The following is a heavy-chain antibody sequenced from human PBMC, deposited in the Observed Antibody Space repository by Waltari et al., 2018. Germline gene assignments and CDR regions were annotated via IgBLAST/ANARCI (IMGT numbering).Heavy chain of an antibody. D-gene: IGHD3-9*01. CDR2: IYHSGST. CDR3: ARDLYDILTGYKAFDI. V-gene: IGHV4-38-2*02. CDR1: GYSISSGYY. Sequence: QVQLQESGPGLVKPSETLSLTCAVSGYSISSGYYWGWIRQPPGEGLEWIGSIYHSGSTYYNPSLKSRVTISVDTSKNQFSLKLSSVTAADTAVYYCARDLYDILTGYKAFDIWGQGTMVTVSS. J-gene: IGHJ3*02.